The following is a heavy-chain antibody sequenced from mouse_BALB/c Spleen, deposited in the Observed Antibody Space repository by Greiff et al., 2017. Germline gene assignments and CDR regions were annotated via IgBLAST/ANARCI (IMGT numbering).Heavy chain of an antibody. CDR3: ARRSLLRPLDY. D-gene: IGHD1-2*01. CDR2: ISYSGST. CDR1: GYSITSDYA. J-gene: IGHJ4*01. Sequence: VQLKESGPGLVKPSQSLSLTCTVTGYSITSDYAWNWIRQFPGNKLEWMGYISYSGSTSYNPSLKSRISITRDTSKNQFFLQLNSVTTEDTATYYCARRSLLRPLDYWGQGTSVTVSS. V-gene: IGHV3-2*02.